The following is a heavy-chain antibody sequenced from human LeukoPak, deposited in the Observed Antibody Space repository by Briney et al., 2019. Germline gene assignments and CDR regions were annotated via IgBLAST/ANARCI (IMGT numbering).Heavy chain of an antibody. CDR2: IIPILGIA. Sequence: SVKVSCKASGGTFSSYTISWVRQAPGQGLEWMGRIIPILGIANYAQKFQGRVTITADKSTGTAYMELSSLRSEDTAVYYCARVGVVPAENYYYMDVWGKGTTVTVSS. CDR3: ARVGVVPAENYYYMDV. V-gene: IGHV1-69*02. CDR1: GGTFSSYT. D-gene: IGHD2-2*01. J-gene: IGHJ6*03.